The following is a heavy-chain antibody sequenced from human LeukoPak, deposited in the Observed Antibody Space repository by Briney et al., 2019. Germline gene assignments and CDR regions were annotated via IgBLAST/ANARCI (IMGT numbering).Heavy chain of an antibody. V-gene: IGHV3-21*01. Sequence: GGSLRLSCAASGFTFSSYSMNWVHQAPGKGLEWVSSISSSSSYIYYADSVKGRFTISRDNAKNSLYLQMNSLRAEDTAVYYCARDAPYYYGSGTFDYWGQGTLVTVSS. D-gene: IGHD3-10*01. J-gene: IGHJ4*02. CDR3: ARDAPYYYGSGTFDY. CDR1: GFTFSSYS. CDR2: ISSSSSYI.